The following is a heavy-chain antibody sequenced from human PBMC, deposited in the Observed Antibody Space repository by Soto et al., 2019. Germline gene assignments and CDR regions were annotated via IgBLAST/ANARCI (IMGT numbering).Heavy chain of an antibody. Sequence: PSQTLSLTCAISGDSVSSNTASWNWIRQSPSRGLEWLGRTYFRSKWYNDYAVSVKSRIIINPDTSNNQFSLKLSSVTAADTAVYYCARGRGVRGVIKGRGGFDPWGQGTLVTVSS. D-gene: IGHD3-10*01. CDR3: ARGRGVRGVIKGRGGFDP. CDR1: GDSVSSNTAS. J-gene: IGHJ5*02. V-gene: IGHV6-1*01. CDR2: TYFRSKWYN.